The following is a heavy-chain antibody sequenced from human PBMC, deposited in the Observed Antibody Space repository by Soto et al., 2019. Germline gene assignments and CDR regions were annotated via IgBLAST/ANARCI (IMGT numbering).Heavy chain of an antibody. V-gene: IGHV4-34*01. D-gene: IGHD3-3*01. Sequence: QVQLQQWGAGLLKPSETLSLTCAVYGGSFSGYYWSWIRQPPGKGLEWIGDINHSGSTNYNPSLKSLVERSVDTSKDQFSRKLSYVTAADTAVYYCARVGAVTIFGVVIIHDGMDVWGQGTTVTVSS. CDR3: ARVGAVTIFGVVIIHDGMDV. CDR1: GGSFSGYY. J-gene: IGHJ6*02. CDR2: INHSGST.